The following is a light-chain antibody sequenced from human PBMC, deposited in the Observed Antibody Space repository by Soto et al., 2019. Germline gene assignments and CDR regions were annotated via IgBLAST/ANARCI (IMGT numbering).Light chain of an antibody. J-gene: IGLJ1*01. CDR1: SSDVGGYNY. V-gene: IGLV2-14*01. Sequence: QSALTQPASVSGSPGQSITISCTGTSSDVGGYNYVSWYQQHPGKAPKLMIYDVSNRPSGVSNRFSGSKSDNTASLTISGLQAEDEADYYCSSYTSSSTRVFGTWTKVTVL. CDR3: SSYTSSSTRV. CDR2: DVS.